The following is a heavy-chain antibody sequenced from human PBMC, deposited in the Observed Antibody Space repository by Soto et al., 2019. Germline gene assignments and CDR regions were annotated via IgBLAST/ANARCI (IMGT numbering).Heavy chain of an antibody. CDR3: ARGVVPAAMYWLDP. CDR1: GGSISSYY. V-gene: IGHV4-59*07. J-gene: IGHJ5*02. Sequence: PSDTLSLTCTVSGGSISSYYWSGIRQPPGKGLEWIGYIYYSGTTNYNPSLKSRVTISVDTSKNQFSLKLSSVTAAATAVYYRARGVVPAAMYWLDPWGKGTLVTVSS. CDR2: IYYSGTT. D-gene: IGHD2-2*01.